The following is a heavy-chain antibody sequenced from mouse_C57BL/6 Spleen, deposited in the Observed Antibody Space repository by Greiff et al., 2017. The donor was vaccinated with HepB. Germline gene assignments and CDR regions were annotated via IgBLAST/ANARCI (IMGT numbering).Heavy chain of an antibody. V-gene: IGHV1-18*01. Sequence: EVQLQQSGPELVKPGASVKIPCKASGYTFTDYNMDWVKQSHGKSLEWIGDINPNNGGTFYNQKFKGKATLTVDKSSSTAYMELRSLTSEDTAVYYCARSGRADWYFDVWGTGTTVTVSS. CDR3: ARSGRADWYFDV. D-gene: IGHD3-1*01. CDR1: GYTFTDYN. CDR2: INPNNGGT. J-gene: IGHJ1*03.